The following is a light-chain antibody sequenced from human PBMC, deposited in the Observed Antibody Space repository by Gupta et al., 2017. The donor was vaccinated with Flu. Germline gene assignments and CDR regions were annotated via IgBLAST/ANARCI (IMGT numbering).Light chain of an antibody. CDR3: HHYGTSPYT. Sequence: GTLSLSPGESVTLSRRAGESVNRNHLAWYQQKPGQAPRLLMYGTSNRAPGIPDRFSGGGSGTDFTLTINRLEPEDSALFYCHHYGTSPYTFGQGTKLEIK. J-gene: IGKJ2*01. V-gene: IGKV3-20*01. CDR2: GTS. CDR1: ESVNRNH.